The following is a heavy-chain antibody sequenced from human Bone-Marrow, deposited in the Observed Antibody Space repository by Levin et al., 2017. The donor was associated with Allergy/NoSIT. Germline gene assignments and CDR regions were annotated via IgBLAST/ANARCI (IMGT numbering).Heavy chain of an antibody. J-gene: IGHJ4*02. D-gene: IGHD3-10*01. CDR3: ARGSGMVRGVIVFYY. V-gene: IGHV3-48*03. CDR2: ISSSGSTI. Sequence: GGSLRLSCAASGFTFSSYEMNWVRQAPGKGLEWVSYISSSGSTIYYADSVKGRFTISRDNAKNSLYLQMNSLRAEDTAVYYCARGSGMVRGVIVFYYWGQGTLVTVSS. CDR1: GFTFSSYE.